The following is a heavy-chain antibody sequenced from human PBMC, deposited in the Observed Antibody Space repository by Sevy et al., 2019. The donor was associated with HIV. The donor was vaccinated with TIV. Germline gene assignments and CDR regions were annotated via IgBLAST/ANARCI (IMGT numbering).Heavy chain of an antibody. V-gene: IGHV3-7*03. D-gene: IGHD3-3*01. Sequence: GGSLRLSCAASGFTFSNYWMSWVRQASGKGLEWVANIKEDGSEQYYVDSVQGRFTISRDNAKNYLSLQMSSLRAEDTAVYYCARDLEGPIRFWYYYYMDVWGKGTTVTVSS. CDR1: GFTFSNYW. CDR3: ARDLEGPIRFWYYYYMDV. J-gene: IGHJ6*03. CDR2: IKEDGSEQ.